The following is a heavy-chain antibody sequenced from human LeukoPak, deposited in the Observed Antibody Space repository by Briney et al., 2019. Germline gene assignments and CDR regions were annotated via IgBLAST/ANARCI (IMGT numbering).Heavy chain of an antibody. CDR2: IRSKANSYAT. CDR1: GFTFSSYE. Sequence: GGSLRLSCAASGFTFSSYEMNWVRQAPGKGLEWVGRIRSKANSYATAYAASVKGRFTISRDDSENTAYLQMSSLKTEDTAVYYCTRRYSNKVDDAFDIWGQGTMVTVSS. J-gene: IGHJ3*02. CDR3: TRRYSNKVDDAFDI. D-gene: IGHD2-15*01. V-gene: IGHV3-73*01.